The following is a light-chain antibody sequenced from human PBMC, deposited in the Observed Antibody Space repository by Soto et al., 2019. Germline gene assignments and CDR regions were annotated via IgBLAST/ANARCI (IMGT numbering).Light chain of an antibody. Sequence: QSVLTQPRSVSGSPGQSVTISCTGTSSDVGGYDFVSWYQQHPGKAPKLMISDVSKRPSGVPDRFSGSKSGNTASLTISGLQAEDEADYYCCSYAGDLALFGGGTEVTVL. J-gene: IGLJ2*01. CDR2: DVS. CDR3: CSYAGDLAL. CDR1: SSDVGGYDF. V-gene: IGLV2-11*01.